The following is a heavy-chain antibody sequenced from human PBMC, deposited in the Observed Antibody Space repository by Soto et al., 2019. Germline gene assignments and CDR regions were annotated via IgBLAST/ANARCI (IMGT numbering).Heavy chain of an antibody. CDR3: ARYYYDSSGYYYLNWFDP. V-gene: IGHV1-18*04. Sequence: GASVKVSCKASGYTFTSYGISWVRQAPGQGLEWMGWISAYNGNTNYAQKLQGRVTMTTDTSTSTAYMELRSLRSDDTAVYYCARYYYDSSGYYYLNWFDPWGQGTLVTVSS. CDR1: GYTFTSYG. CDR2: ISAYNGNT. D-gene: IGHD3-22*01. J-gene: IGHJ5*02.